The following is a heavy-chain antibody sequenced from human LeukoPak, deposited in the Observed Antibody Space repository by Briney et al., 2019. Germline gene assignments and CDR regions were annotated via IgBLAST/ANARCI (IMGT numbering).Heavy chain of an antibody. V-gene: IGHV3-74*01. CDR1: GHTFSMYW. CDR2: INSDGSTT. Sequence: GGSLTLSCELSGHTFSMYWTQWVRHAPGRGLVWVSRINSDGSTTAYADSVEGRYTLSRENAKNTLYLQMNSLRAEDTAVYYCAWAGDYYAFYGMDVGGQGTTVTVSS. CDR3: AWAGDYYAFYGMDV. J-gene: IGHJ6*02. D-gene: IGHD3-3*01.